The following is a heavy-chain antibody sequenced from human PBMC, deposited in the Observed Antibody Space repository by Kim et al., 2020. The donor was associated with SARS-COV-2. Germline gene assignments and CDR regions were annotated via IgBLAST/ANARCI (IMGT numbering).Heavy chain of an antibody. D-gene: IGHD5-12*01. CDR2: IYPGDSDT. V-gene: IGHV5-51*01. CDR1: GYSFTSYW. Sequence: GESLKISCKGSGYSFTSYWIGWVRQMPGKGLEWMGIIYPGDSDTRYSPSFQGQVTISADKSISTAYLQWSSLKASDTAMYYCARLEYGGRYYYYYGMDVWGQGTTVTVSS. J-gene: IGHJ6*02. CDR3: ARLEYGGRYYYYYGMDV.